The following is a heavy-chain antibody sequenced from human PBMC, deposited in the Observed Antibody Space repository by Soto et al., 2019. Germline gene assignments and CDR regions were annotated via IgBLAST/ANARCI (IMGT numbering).Heavy chain of an antibody. CDR1: GDSLSNYG. CDR3: VTEVGVHYESTWGDF. Sequence: QVQLVESGGGVVQPGKSLRLSCVASGDSLSNYGMHWVRQAPGKGLEWVASIWHDGRYEFHADSVKGRFAISRDNSKNSLYLQINSLSVEDTSMYYFVTEVGVHYESTWGDFWGQGTLVTVSS. D-gene: IGHD1-1*01. CDR2: IWHDGRYE. V-gene: IGHV3-33*01. J-gene: IGHJ4*02.